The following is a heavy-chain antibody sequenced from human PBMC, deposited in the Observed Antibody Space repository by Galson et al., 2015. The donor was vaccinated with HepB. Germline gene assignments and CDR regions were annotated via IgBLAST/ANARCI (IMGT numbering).Heavy chain of an antibody. Sequence: SLRLSCAVSGFTFSDYYMSWIRQAPGKGLEWISYISSNTLYTNYADSVKGRFTISRDNAKNSLFLQINGLRAEDTAVYYCARVADADFGAHTHFDSWGQGTLLTVSS. J-gene: IGHJ4*02. V-gene: IGHV3-11*06. D-gene: IGHD4-17*01. CDR2: ISSNTLYT. CDR1: GFTFSDYY. CDR3: ARVADADFGAHTHFDS.